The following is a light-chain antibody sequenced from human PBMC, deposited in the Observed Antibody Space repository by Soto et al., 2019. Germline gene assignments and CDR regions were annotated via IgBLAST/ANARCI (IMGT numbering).Light chain of an antibody. CDR1: HTIATL. Sequence: DIQLTQSPSTLSASVVDRATITCRASHTIATLLAWYQQNPGKAPKLLIYAASTMENGVPATFSGSGSGTEFTLTISSLQPEDFGTYYCQQFKSYPITFGQGTRLEIK. CDR3: QQFKSYPIT. V-gene: IGKV1-9*01. CDR2: AAS. J-gene: IGKJ5*01.